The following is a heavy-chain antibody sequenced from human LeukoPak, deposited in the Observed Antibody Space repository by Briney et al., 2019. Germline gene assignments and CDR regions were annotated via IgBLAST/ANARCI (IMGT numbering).Heavy chain of an antibody. CDR2: ISYDGSNK. J-gene: IGHJ4*02. V-gene: IGHV3-30*19. CDR1: GFTFSSYG. D-gene: IGHD5-12*01. Sequence: PGGSLRLSCAASGFTFSSYGMHWVRQAPGKGLEWVAVISYDGSNKYYADSVKGRFTISRDNSKNTLYLQMNSLRAEDTAVYYCARGSGYASSALPDYWGQGTLVTVSS. CDR3: ARGSGYASSALPDY.